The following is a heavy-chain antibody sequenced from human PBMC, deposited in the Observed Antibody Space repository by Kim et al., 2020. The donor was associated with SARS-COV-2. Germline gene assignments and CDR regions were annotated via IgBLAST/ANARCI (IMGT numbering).Heavy chain of an antibody. D-gene: IGHD6-19*01. Sequence: ASVKVSCKASGYTFTSYAMHWVRQAPGQRLEWMGWINAGNGNTKYSQKFQGRVTITRDTSASTAYMELSSLRSEDTAVYYCARGQYSSGWYMYYFDYWGQGTLVTVSS. CDR1: GYTFTSYA. J-gene: IGHJ4*02. V-gene: IGHV1-3*01. CDR2: INAGNGNT. CDR3: ARGQYSSGWYMYYFDY.